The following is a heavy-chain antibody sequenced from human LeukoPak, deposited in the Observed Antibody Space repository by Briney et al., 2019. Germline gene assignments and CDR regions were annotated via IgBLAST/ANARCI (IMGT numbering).Heavy chain of an antibody. CDR1: GFTFSTFA. CDR3: ATYRQVLLPFES. D-gene: IGHD5-18*01. CDR2: IFQGGGEI. J-gene: IGHJ4*02. V-gene: IGHV3-23*01. Sequence: GGSLRLSCAASGFTFSTFAMIWVRQPPGKGLEWVSSIFQGGGEIHCADSVRGRFTISRDNSKSTLFLQMNSLRAEDSAIYYCATYRQVLLPFESWGQGTLVTVSS.